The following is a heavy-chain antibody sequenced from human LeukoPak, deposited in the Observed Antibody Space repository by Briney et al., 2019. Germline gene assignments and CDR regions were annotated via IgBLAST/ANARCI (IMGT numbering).Heavy chain of an antibody. Sequence: GRSLRLSCAASGFTFDDYAMRWVRQAPGKGLEWVSGISWDSGSIGYADSVKGRFTISRDNAKDSLYLQMNSLRAEDMALYYCAKGGGAYCSSTSCSLFDYWGQGTLVTVSS. V-gene: IGHV3-9*03. J-gene: IGHJ4*02. CDR2: ISWDSGSI. CDR3: AKGGGAYCSSTSCSLFDY. D-gene: IGHD2-2*01. CDR1: GFTFDDYA.